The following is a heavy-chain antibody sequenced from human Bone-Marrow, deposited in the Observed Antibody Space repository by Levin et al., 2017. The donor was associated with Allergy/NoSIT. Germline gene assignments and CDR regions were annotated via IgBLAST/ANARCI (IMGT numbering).Heavy chain of an antibody. Sequence: SQTLSLPCTVSGGSISSYYWSWIRQPPGKGLEWIGYIYYSGSTNYNPSLKSRVTISVDTSKNQFSLKLSSVTAADTAVYYCARAATVTTLVYWYFDLWGRGTLVTVSS. CDR2: IYYSGST. D-gene: IGHD4-17*01. J-gene: IGHJ2*01. CDR3: ARAATVTTLVYWYFDL. V-gene: IGHV4-59*01. CDR1: GGSISSYY.